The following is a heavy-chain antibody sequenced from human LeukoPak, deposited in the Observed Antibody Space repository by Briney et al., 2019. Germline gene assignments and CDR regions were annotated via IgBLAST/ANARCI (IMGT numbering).Heavy chain of an antibody. V-gene: IGHV3-7*01. J-gene: IGHJ4*02. CDR1: GFTFSNYW. D-gene: IGHD3-22*01. CDR3: ARDLYRIVVVPHYFDC. CDR2: IKQDGSEK. Sequence: GGSLRLSCAASGFTFSNYWMSWVRQAPGKGPEWVASIKQDGSEKYYVDSVKGRFTISKDNSKNSLYLQMNSLRAEDTAVYYCARDLYRIVVVPHYFDCWGQGTLVTVSS.